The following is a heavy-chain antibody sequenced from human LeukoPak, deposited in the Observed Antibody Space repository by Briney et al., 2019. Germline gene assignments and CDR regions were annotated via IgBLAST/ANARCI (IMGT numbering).Heavy chain of an antibody. CDR1: GFTFSSYG. D-gene: IGHD2-15*01. Sequence: GGSLRLSCAASGFTFSSYGMHWVRQAPGKGLEWVAVISYDGSNKYYADSVKGRFTISRDNAKNSLYLQMNGLRPEDTAVYYCAREAAPVVAARPDAVDIWGQGTMVTVSS. CDR3: AREAAPVVAARPDAVDI. J-gene: IGHJ3*02. CDR2: ISYDGSNK. V-gene: IGHV3-30*03.